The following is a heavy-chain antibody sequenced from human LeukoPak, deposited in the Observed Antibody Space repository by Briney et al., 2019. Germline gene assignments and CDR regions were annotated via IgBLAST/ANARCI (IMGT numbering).Heavy chain of an antibody. Sequence: GGSLRLSCEASGFTFRSYAMNWVRQTPGKGLEWVSIISASGGSTYYADSVKGRFTISRDNSKNTLYLQMNSLRAEDTAVYYCAKDSRLYYYGSGTYAPRPDHWGQGTLVTVSS. CDR1: GFTFRSYA. D-gene: IGHD3-10*01. CDR2: ISASGGST. V-gene: IGHV3-23*01. CDR3: AKDSRLYYYGSGTYAPRPDH. J-gene: IGHJ4*02.